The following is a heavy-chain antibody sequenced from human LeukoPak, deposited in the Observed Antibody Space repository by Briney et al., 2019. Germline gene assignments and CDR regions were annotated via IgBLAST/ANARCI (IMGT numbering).Heavy chain of an antibody. V-gene: IGHV1-3*01. D-gene: IGHD2-2*01. J-gene: IGHJ4*02. CDR3: ARGSTSDWPLDH. CDR2: IDAGNGDT. Sequence: ASVKVSCKASGYTFSDYSMHWVRQAPGQRLEWMGWIDAGNGDTRYSQKFQGRVTITRDTSASTAYIELRSLRSEDTAMYYCARGSTSDWPLDHWGQETLVTISS. CDR1: GYTFSDYS.